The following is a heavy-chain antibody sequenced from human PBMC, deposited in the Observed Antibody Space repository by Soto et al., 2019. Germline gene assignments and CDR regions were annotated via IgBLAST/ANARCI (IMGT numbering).Heavy chain of an antibody. CDR2: ISHDGSNK. Sequence: PGGSLRLSCAASGFTFSSYGMHWVRQAPGKGLEWVAVISHDGSNKYYADSVKGRFTISRDNSKNTLYLQMNSLRAEATAVYDYARDLGSLYTDYYCGMNVWGQGTTGTLAS. D-gene: IGHD6-13*01. V-gene: IGHV3-30*03. J-gene: IGHJ6*02. CDR1: GFTFSSYG. CDR3: ARDLGSLYTDYYCGMNV.